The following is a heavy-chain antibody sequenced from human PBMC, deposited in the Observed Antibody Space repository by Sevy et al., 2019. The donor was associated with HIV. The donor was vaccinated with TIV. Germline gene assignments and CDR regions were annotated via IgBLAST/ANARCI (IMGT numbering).Heavy chain of an antibody. CDR1: GLTFDDYA. Sequence: GGSLRLSCAASGLTFDDYAMNWLRQFPGKGLEWVSIISWDGGSAHYADSVKGGFTMSRDNSKNSLYLHMNSLRPEVTALYYCAKAGYCTSTICIGPYTPDFYTDAWGNWTTVTVSS. J-gene: IGHJ6*03. CDR3: AKAGYCTSTICIGPYTPDFYTDA. D-gene: IGHD2-2*01. CDR2: ISWDGGSA. V-gene: IGHV3-43D*04.